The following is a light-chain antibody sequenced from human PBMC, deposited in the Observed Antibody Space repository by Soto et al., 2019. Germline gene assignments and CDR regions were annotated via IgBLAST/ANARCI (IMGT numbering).Light chain of an antibody. J-gene: IGLJ1*01. CDR1: KSDIGVYDF. Sequence: SVLTQPPSASGSPGQSVTISCTGTKSDIGVYDFVSWYQHHPGKAPRLIIYEVVQRPSGVPDRFSGSKSGNTASLTVSGLQAADEADYFCKSYAGSNTDVFGSGTKVTVL. V-gene: IGLV2-8*01. CDR2: EVV. CDR3: KSYAGSNTDV.